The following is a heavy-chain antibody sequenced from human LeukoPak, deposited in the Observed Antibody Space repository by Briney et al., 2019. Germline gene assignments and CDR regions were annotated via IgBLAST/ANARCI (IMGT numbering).Heavy chain of an antibody. J-gene: IGHJ4*02. D-gene: IGHD2-2*01. CDR1: GFTVSSNY. CDR2: IYSGGST. V-gene: IGHV3-53*01. CDR3: ASSLGVVGSFDY. Sequence: PGRSLRLSCAASGFTVSSNYMSWVRQAPGKGLEWVSVIYSGGSTYYADSVKGRFTISGDNSKNTLYLQMNSLRAEDTAVYYCASSLGVVGSFDYWGQGTLVTVSS.